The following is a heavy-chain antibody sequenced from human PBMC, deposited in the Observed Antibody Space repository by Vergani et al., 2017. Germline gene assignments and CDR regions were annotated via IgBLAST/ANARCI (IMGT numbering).Heavy chain of an antibody. D-gene: IGHD4-17*01. Sequence: QVPLVQSGAEVQKPGSSVTVSCTASRGTFSSYAISCVRQATGQGLEWMGRIIPILGIANYAQKFQGIVTITADKSTSTAYMELSSLSSEDTAVYYWARQATVPTGGGFDIGGQGTMVTVSS. V-gene: IGHV1-69*04. CDR1: RGTFSSYA. CDR3: ARQATVPTGGGFDI. J-gene: IGHJ3*02. CDR2: IIPILGIA.